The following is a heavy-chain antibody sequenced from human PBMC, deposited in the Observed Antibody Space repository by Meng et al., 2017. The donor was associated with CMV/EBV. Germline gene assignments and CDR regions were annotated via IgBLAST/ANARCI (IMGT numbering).Heavy chain of an antibody. Sequence: QLPPQESGPGLGKPPEPLPLPCTVSGGSISSSSYYWGWIRQPPGKGLEWIGSIYYSGSTYYNPSLKSRVTISVDTSKNQFSLKLSSVTAADTAVYYCARSIAARPYRYNWFDPWGQGTLVTVSS. CDR3: ARSIAARPYRYNWFDP. CDR2: IYYSGST. J-gene: IGHJ5*02. V-gene: IGHV4-39*07. D-gene: IGHD6-6*01. CDR1: GGSISSSSYY.